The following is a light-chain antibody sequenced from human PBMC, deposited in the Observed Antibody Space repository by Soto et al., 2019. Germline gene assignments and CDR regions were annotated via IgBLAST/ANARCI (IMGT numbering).Light chain of an antibody. Sequence: SYELTQPPSVSVAPGKTARITCGGNNIGSKSVHWYQQKPGQAPVLVIYYDSDRPSGIPERFSGSNSGNTATLTISRVEAGDEADYSCQVWDGSSDHHYVVGTGTKLTVL. CDR2: YDS. V-gene: IGLV3-21*04. CDR1: NIGSKS. J-gene: IGLJ1*01. CDR3: QVWDGSSDHHYV.